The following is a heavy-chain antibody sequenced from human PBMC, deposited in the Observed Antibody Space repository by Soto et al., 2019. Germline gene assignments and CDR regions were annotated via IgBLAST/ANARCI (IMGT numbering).Heavy chain of an antibody. D-gene: IGHD3-22*01. Sequence: SETLSLTCTVSGGSISSGDYYWSWIRQPPGKGLEWIGYIYYSGSTYYNPSLKSRVTISVDTSKNQFSLKLSSVTAADTAVYYWAGARDLSASSGYYYDFSVWGQGTLVTVSS. CDR3: AGARDLSASSGYYYDFSV. J-gene: IGHJ4*02. CDR1: GGSISSGDYY. V-gene: IGHV4-30-4*01. CDR2: IYYSGST.